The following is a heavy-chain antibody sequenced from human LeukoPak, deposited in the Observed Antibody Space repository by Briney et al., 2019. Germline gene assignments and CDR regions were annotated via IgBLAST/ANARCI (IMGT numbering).Heavy chain of an antibody. CDR1: GFTFSSYA. V-gene: IGHV3-23*01. CDR3: AKSGRDIVVVPAPVTI. CDR2: ISGSGGST. D-gene: IGHD2-2*01. Sequence: TGGSLRLSCAASGFTFSSYAMSWVRQAPGKGLEWVSSISGSGGSTYYADSVKGRFTISRDTSKNTMYLQMNSLRAEDTAIYYCAKSGRDIVVVPAPVTIWGQGTLVTVSS. J-gene: IGHJ4*02.